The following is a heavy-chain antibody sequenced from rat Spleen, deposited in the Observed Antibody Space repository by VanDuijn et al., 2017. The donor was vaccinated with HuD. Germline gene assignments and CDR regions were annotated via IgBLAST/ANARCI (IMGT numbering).Heavy chain of an antibody. CDR1: GYSITSSYR. CDR3: VGSPHQAGSYPFDY. J-gene: IGHJ2*01. D-gene: IGHD1-12*02. CDR2: IKSAGSP. V-gene: IGHV3-3*01. Sequence: EVQLQESGPGLVKPSQSLSLTCSVTGYSITSSYRWNWIRKFPGNKLDWMGYIKSAGSPNYNPPLKSQTSITRDTSRNQFFLHLTSVTTDDSATYYCVGSPHQAGSYPFDYWGQGIMVTVSS.